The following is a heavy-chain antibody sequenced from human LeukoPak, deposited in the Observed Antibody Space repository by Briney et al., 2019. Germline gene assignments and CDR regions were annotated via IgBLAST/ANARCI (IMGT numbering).Heavy chain of an antibody. Sequence: SETLSLTCAVYGGSFSGYYWSWIRQPPGKGLEWIGKINHSGSTNYNPSLKSRVTISVDTSKNQFSLKLSSVTAADTAVYYCARPPYSSGLGGNWFDPWGQGTLVTVSS. V-gene: IGHV4-34*01. CDR1: GGSFSGYY. J-gene: IGHJ5*02. CDR2: INHSGST. D-gene: IGHD6-19*01. CDR3: ARPPYSSGLGGNWFDP.